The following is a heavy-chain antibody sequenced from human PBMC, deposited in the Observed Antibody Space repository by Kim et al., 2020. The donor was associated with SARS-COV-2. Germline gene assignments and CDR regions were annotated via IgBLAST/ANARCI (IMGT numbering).Heavy chain of an antibody. J-gene: IGHJ6*02. CDR3: ARVKQQLEKYYYGMDV. D-gene: IGHD6-13*01. Sequence: SETLSLTCTVSGGSISSYYWSWIRQPPGKGLEWIGYIYYSGSTNYNPSRKSRVTISVDTSKNQFSLKLSSVTAADTAVYYCARVKQQLEKYYYGMDVWGQGTTGTVSS. V-gene: IGHV4-59*01. CDR2: IYYSGST. CDR1: GGSISSYY.